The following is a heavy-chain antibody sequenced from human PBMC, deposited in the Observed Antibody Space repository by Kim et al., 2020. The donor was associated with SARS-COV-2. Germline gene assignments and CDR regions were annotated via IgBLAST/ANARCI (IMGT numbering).Heavy chain of an antibody. CDR3: ARGSSSSDNWFDP. Sequence: SETLSLTCTVSGGSISSGGYYWSWIRQHPGKGLEWIGYIYYSGSTYYNPSLKSRVTISVDTSKNQFSLKLSSVTAADTAVYYCARGSSSSDNWFDPWGQGTLVTVSS. CDR1: GGSISSGGYY. J-gene: IGHJ5*02. V-gene: IGHV4-31*03. D-gene: IGHD6-13*01. CDR2: IYYSGST.